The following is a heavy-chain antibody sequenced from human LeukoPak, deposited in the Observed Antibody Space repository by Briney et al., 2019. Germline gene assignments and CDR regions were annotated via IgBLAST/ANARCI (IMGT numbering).Heavy chain of an antibody. J-gene: IGHJ3*02. D-gene: IGHD3-3*01. V-gene: IGHV1-18*01. CDR2: ISAYNGNT. CDR3: ARDSSSGEVTPDAFDI. Sequence: GASVRVSCKASGYTFTSYGISWVRQAPGQGLEWMGWISAYNGNTNYAQKLQGRVTMTTDTSTSTAYMELRSLRSDDTAVYYCARDSSSGEVTPDAFDIWGQGTMVTVSS. CDR1: GYTFTSYG.